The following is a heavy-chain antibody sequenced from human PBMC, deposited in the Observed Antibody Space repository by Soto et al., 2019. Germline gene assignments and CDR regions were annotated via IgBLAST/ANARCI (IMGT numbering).Heavy chain of an antibody. CDR2: IYYTGSA. V-gene: IGHV4-31*03. D-gene: IGHD6-6*01. CDR3: AGFGSSSWNWFDP. Sequence: QVQLQESGPGLVKPSQTLSLTCTVSGGSISSGGYYWSWIRQHPGKGLEWIGYIYYTGSAYYNPSLESRVTISVDTSKNQLALKLSSVTAADTAVYYCAGFGSSSWNWFDPWGQGPLVTVSS. J-gene: IGHJ5*02. CDR1: GGSISSGGYY.